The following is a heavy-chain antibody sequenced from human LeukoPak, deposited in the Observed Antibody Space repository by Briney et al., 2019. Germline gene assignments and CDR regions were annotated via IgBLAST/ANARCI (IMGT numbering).Heavy chain of an antibody. CDR2: IYYSGST. CDR1: GGSISSSSYY. CDR3: ARPRGGYCSSTSCSDAFDI. J-gene: IGHJ3*02. D-gene: IGHD2-2*01. Sequence: SETLSLTCTVSGGSISSSSYYWGWIRQPPGKGLEWIGSIYYSGSTYYNPSLKSRVTISVDTSKNQFSLKLSSVTAEDTAVYYCARPRGGYCSSTSCSDAFDIWGQGTMVTVSS. V-gene: IGHV4-39*01.